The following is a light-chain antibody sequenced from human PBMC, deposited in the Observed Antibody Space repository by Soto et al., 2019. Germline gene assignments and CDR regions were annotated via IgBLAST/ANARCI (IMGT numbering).Light chain of an antibody. Sequence: EIVMTQSPATLSVSPGERGTLSCRASQSVSSGYLAWYQQKPGQAPRLLIYDASSRATGIPDRFSGSGSGTDFTLTINRLEPEDFAVYYCQQYDSSPRTFGQGTKVDI. CDR3: QQYDSSPRT. J-gene: IGKJ1*01. CDR1: QSVSSGY. V-gene: IGKV3-20*01. CDR2: DAS.